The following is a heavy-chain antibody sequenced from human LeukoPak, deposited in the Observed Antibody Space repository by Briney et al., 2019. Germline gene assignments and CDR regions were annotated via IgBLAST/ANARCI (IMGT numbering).Heavy chain of an antibody. Sequence: GGSLRLSCAASGFTFSSYWMHWVRHAPGKGLVWVSRINSDGSSTSYADSVKGRFTISRDNAKNSLYLQMNSLRAEDTAVYYCARDYGTGSNAFDIWGQGTMVTVSS. CDR2: INSDGSST. J-gene: IGHJ3*02. D-gene: IGHD3-10*01. CDR3: ARDYGTGSNAFDI. CDR1: GFTFSSYW. V-gene: IGHV3-74*01.